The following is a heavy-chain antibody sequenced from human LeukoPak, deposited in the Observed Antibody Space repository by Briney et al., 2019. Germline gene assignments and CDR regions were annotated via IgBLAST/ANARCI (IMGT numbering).Heavy chain of an antibody. V-gene: IGHV3-30*18. J-gene: IGHJ4*02. D-gene: IGHD6-19*01. CDR1: GFTLSSYG. CDR3: AKDQDRGCAY. CDR2: ISYDGSNK. Sequence: PGGSLRLSWAASGFTLSSYGMHWVRQAPGKGLEWVAVISYDGSNKYYGDSVKGRCTSCRENSKNTLYLQMNSLRAEDTVVYYCAKDQDRGCAYWAQGTLVTVSS.